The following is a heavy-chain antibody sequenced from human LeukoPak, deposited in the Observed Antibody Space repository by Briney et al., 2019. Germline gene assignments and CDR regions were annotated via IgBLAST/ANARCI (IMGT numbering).Heavy chain of an antibody. V-gene: IGHV3-48*01. CDR2: ISSSSSTI. Sequence: PGGSLRLSCAASGFTFSSYSMNWVRQAPGKGLEWVSYISSSSSTIYYADSVKGRFTISRDNAKNSLYLQMNSLRAEDTAVYYCARDRPYNNHSKTLSVDPWGQGTLVTVSS. CDR1: GFTFSSYS. D-gene: IGHD3-10*01. J-gene: IGHJ5*02. CDR3: ARDRPYNNHSKTLSVDP.